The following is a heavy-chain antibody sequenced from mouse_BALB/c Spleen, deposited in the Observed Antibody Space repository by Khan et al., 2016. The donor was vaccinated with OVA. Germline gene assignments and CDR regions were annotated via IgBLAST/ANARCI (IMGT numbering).Heavy chain of an antibody. D-gene: IGHD1-2*01. CDR3: ARTARIKY. J-gene: IGHJ2*01. CDR2: ISYSGST. Sequence: EVQLVESGPGLVKPSQSLSLTCTVTGYSITSGYGWNWIRQFPGNKLEWMGYISYSGSTKYNPSLKSRISITRDTSKNQFFLQLNSVTTEDTATYYCARTARIKYWGQGTTRTVSS. V-gene: IGHV3-2*02. CDR1: GYSITSGYG.